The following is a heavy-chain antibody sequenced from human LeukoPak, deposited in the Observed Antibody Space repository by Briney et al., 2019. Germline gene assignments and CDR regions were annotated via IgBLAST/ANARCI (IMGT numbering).Heavy chain of an antibody. CDR3: AGDSYRSGSYSSDY. CDR2: IYYSGST. J-gene: IGHJ4*02. V-gene: IGHV4-59*01. CDR1: GGSISSYY. Sequence: PSETLSLTCTVSGGSISSYYWSWIRQPPGKGLEWIGYIYYSGSTNYNPSLKSRVTISVDTSKNQFSLKLSSVTAADTAVYYCAGDSYRSGSYSSDYWGQGTLVTVSS. D-gene: IGHD3-10*01.